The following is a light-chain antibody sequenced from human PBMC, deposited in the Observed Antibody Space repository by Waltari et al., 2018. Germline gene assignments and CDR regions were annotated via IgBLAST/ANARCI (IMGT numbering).Light chain of an antibody. CDR2: KAS. J-gene: IGKJ4*01. V-gene: IGKV1-5*03. CDR1: QSISNW. Sequence: EIQMTQSPSTLSASVGDRVTITCRASQSISNWLAWYQQKPGKVPKLLIYKASTLESGVPSRFSGSGAGTEVTLTISSLQHDDFATYYCQQYNSYSLLTFGGGTKVEIK. CDR3: QQYNSYSLLT.